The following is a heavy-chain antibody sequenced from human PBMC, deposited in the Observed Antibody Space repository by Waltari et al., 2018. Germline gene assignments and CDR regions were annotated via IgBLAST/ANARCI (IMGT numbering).Heavy chain of an antibody. J-gene: IGHJ4*02. CDR3: TRQVLGYCTSAACRRLES. Sequence: QVQLQESGPGLVTPSETLSLTCDVSGYSINSGYYWGWIRQPPGKGLEWVATLYHSGPTFYNPSINSRVNTSMDTSKNQFSLKLKSVTAAETAVYYCTRQVLGYCTSAACRRLESWGQGKLVTVSS. CDR2: LYHSGPT. CDR1: GYSINSGYY. D-gene: IGHD2-8*02. V-gene: IGHV4-38-2*01.